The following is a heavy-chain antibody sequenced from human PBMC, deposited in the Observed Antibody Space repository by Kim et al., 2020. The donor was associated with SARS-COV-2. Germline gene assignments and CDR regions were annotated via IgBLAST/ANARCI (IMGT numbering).Heavy chain of an antibody. Sequence: GGSLRLSCVGSGFNFSHYTMSWVRQTPGRGLEWVSSVSTFRNDIYCANSVKGRFTISRDDAKDSVYLQMNSLRAEDTAVYYCARARYDNYAPYSLGQGT. J-gene: IGHJ4*02. CDR2: VSTFRNDI. CDR1: GFNFSHYT. D-gene: IGHD1-1*01. V-gene: IGHV3-21*01. CDR3: ARARYDNYAPYS.